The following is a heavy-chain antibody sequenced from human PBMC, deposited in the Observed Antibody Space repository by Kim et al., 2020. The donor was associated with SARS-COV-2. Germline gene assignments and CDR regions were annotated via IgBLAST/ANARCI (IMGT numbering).Heavy chain of an antibody. Sequence: GGSLRLSCAASGFTFSSYALIWVRQAPGKGLEWVSSISGSGGSTYYADSVKGRFTISRDNSKNTLYLQMNSLRAEDTAVYYCLGERRRGGYWGQGTLVTVSS. CDR1: GFTFSSYA. CDR2: ISGSGGST. J-gene: IGHJ4*02. D-gene: IGHD1-1*01. V-gene: IGHV3-23*01. CDR3: LGERRRGGY.